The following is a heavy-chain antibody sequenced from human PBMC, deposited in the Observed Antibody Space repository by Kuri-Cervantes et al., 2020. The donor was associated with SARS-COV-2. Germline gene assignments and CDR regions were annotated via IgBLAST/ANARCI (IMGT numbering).Heavy chain of an antibody. D-gene: IGHD6-6*01. Sequence: ESLKVSCAVYGGSFSGYYWSWIRQPPGKGLEWIGEINHSGSTNYNPSLKSRVTISVDTSKNQFSLKLSSVTAADTAVYYRARGDGRAARLVYWGQGTLVTVSS. J-gene: IGHJ4*02. CDR3: ARGDGRAARLVY. CDR1: GGSFSGYY. CDR2: INHSGST. V-gene: IGHV4-34*01.